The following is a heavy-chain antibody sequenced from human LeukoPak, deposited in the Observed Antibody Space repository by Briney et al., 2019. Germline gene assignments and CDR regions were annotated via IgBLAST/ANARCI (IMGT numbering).Heavy chain of an antibody. CDR1: GFTFSTHW. Sequence: GGSLRLSCVASGFTFSTHWVSWVRQAPGKGLEWVANIKEDGSTTDYVDSVKGRFTISRDNAKNSVFLQMNSLRAEDTAVYYCAPQTMILVLGGQGTLVTVSS. J-gene: IGHJ4*02. V-gene: IGHV3-7*01. CDR2: IKEDGSTT. CDR3: APQTMILVL. D-gene: IGHD3-22*01.